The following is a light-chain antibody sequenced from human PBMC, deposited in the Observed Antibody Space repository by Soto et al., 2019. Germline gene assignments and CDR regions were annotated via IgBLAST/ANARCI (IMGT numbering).Light chain of an antibody. Sequence: EIGLTQSPGTLSLSPGERATLSCRASQTVNSTFLAWYQQRRAQAPRLLLYGASNRATGIPDRFSGSGSGTDFPLTISRLEPEDFAVYYCQKFGMCPSLLVPGTEM. CDR1: QTVNSTF. V-gene: IGKV3-20*01. CDR3: QKFGMCPSL. J-gene: IGKJ1*01. CDR2: GAS.